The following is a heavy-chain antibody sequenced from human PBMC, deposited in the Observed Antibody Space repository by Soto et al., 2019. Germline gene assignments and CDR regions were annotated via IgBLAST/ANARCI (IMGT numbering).Heavy chain of an antibody. CDR2: INHSGST. J-gene: IGHJ4*02. CDR1: GGSFSAYY. D-gene: IGHD2-8*02. V-gene: IGHV4-34*01. Sequence: TLSLTCAVYGGSFSAYYWSWIRQPPGKGLEWIGEINHSGSTNYNPSLKSRVTISVDTSKNQFSLKLSSVTAADTAVYYCARGQSSLLLDCWGQGILVTVSS. CDR3: ARGQSSLLLDC.